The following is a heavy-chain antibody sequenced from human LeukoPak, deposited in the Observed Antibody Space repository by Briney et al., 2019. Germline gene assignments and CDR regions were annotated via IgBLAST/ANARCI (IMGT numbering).Heavy chain of an antibody. Sequence: GGSLRLSCAASGFTFSSYWMHWVRQAPGKGLVWVSRINSDGSSTSYADSVKGRFTVSRDNAKNTLYLQMNGLRAEDTAVYYCARATGSYYSLGYWGQGTLVTVSP. V-gene: IGHV3-74*01. CDR1: GFTFSSYW. CDR2: INSDGSST. CDR3: ARATGSYYSLGY. J-gene: IGHJ4*02. D-gene: IGHD1-26*01.